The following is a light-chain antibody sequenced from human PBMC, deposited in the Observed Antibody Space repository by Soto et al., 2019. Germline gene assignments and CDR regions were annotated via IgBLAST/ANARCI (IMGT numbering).Light chain of an antibody. CDR2: EVS. V-gene: IGLV2-14*01. J-gene: IGLJ3*02. CDR3: SSYTTSSTQV. Sequence: QSALTQPASVSGSPGQSITISCTGSSTDVGYYNYVAWYQHHPGKAPKLMIYEVSNRPSGVSNRFSGSKSGNTASQAISGLHAEDEADYDCSSYTTSSTQVFGGGTKLTVL. CDR1: STDVGYYNY.